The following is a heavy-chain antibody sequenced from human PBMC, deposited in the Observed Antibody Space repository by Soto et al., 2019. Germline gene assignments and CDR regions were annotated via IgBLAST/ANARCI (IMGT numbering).Heavy chain of an antibody. J-gene: IGHJ5*02. V-gene: IGHV4-59*01. D-gene: IGHD3-10*01. CDR3: ARIRFPLQWFGETPMENWFDP. CDR2: IYYSGST. CDR1: GGSISSYY. Sequence: PSETLSLTCTVSGGSISSYYWSWIRQPPGKGLEWIGYIYYSGSTNYNPSLKSRVTISVDTSKNQFSLKLSSVTAADTAVYYCARIRFPLQWFGETPMENWFDPWGQGALVTVSS.